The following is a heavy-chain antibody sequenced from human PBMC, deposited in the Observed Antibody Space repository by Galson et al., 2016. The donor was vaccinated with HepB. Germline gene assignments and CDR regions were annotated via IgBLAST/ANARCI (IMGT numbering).Heavy chain of an antibody. CDR2: ISFDGEKK. V-gene: IGHV3-30*04. D-gene: IGHD3-3*01. CDR1: GLTLRHFA. Sequence: SLRLSCAASGLTLRHFAMHWVRQAPGKGLEWLAVISFDGEKKVYADSVRGRFTISRDNSDNTLHLQMNNLRPDDTGLYYCARVPTGFRYDTTDFSASPLDVYWGQGTLVSVSS. J-gene: IGHJ4*02. CDR3: ARVPTGFRYDTTDFSASPLDVY.